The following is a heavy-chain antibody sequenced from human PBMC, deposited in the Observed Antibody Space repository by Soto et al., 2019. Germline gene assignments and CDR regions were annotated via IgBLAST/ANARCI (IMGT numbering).Heavy chain of an antibody. Sequence: PSETLSLTCIVSGGSISGYFWSWIRQPPGKGLEWIGHTYYDGNTNYKPSLESRLTMSVDTSKNQFSLKLRSVTAADTAVYYCARARSGYNIDAFDIWGQGTMVTVSS. V-gene: IGHV4-59*01. CDR1: GGSISGYF. CDR2: TYYDGNT. D-gene: IGHD5-12*01. CDR3: ARARSGYNIDAFDI. J-gene: IGHJ3*02.